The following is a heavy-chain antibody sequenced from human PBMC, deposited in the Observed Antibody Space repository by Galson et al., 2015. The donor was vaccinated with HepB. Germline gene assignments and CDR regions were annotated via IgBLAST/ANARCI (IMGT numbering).Heavy chain of an antibody. V-gene: IGHV3-53*01. J-gene: IGHJ6*02. D-gene: IGHD5-12*01. CDR3: ARDGTPPADIVATKYKYYYYGMDV. Sequence: SLRLSCAASGFTVSSNYMSWVRQAPGKGLEWVSVIYSGGSTYYADSVKGRFTISRDNSKNTLYLQMNSLRAEDTAVYYCARDGTPPADIVATKYKYYYYGMDVWGQGTTVTVSS. CDR1: GFTVSSNY. CDR2: IYSGGST.